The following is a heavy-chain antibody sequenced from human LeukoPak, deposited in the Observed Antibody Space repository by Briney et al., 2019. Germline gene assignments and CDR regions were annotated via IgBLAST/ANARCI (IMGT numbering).Heavy chain of an antibody. V-gene: IGHV3-7*05. CDR1: GFTFSIYW. D-gene: IGHD2/OR15-2a*01. CDR3: ARNILFAFDI. CDR2: IKEDGSDK. J-gene: IGHJ3*02. Sequence: PGGSLRLSCAASGFTFSIYWMSWVRQAPGKGLEWVANIKEDGSDKYYVDSVKGRFTISRDNSKNTLYLQVNSLRAEDTAMYYCARNILFAFDIWGQGTMVTVSS.